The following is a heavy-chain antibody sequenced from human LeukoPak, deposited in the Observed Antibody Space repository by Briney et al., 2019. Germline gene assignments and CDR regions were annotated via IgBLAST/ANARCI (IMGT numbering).Heavy chain of an antibody. CDR3: ARGGPITIFGVVINYYYYYMDV. CDR1: GYTFIGYY. V-gene: IGHV1-69*06. Sequence: SVKVSCKASGYTFIGYYMHWVRQAPGQGLEWMGGIIPIFGTANYAQKFQGRVTITADKSTSTAYMELSSLRSEDTAVYYCARGGPITIFGVVINYYYYYMDVWGKGTTVTVSS. CDR2: IIPIFGTA. J-gene: IGHJ6*03. D-gene: IGHD3-3*01.